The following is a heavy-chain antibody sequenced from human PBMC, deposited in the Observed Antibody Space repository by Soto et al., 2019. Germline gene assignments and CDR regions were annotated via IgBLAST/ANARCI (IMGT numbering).Heavy chain of an antibody. Sequence: SEKGSCKASRSTFSTSAVQWVRQARGQRLESIGWIVVGTGDTKYEQKFQGRVSITTDMSTSTVYMEVSSLRSEDTAMYYCAAGDTVMVTSAFHIWGQGTMVTVSS. CDR2: IVVGTGDT. CDR3: AAGDTVMVTSAFHI. D-gene: IGHD5-18*01. CDR1: RSTFSTSA. J-gene: IGHJ3*02. V-gene: IGHV1-58*01.